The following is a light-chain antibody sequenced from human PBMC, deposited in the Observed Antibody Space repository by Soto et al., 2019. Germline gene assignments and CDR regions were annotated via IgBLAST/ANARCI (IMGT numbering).Light chain of an antibody. CDR2: KAS. V-gene: IGKV1-5*03. CDR1: QNINSW. J-gene: IGKJ4*01. CDR3: QQYDAYPLT. Sequence: DIQMTQSPSTLSASVGDRVTITCRASQNINSWLAWYQQKPGKAPKLLIHKASSLASGVPSGFSGSGSGTEFSLTISSLQVDDSATYYCQQYDAYPLTFGGGTKVEIK.